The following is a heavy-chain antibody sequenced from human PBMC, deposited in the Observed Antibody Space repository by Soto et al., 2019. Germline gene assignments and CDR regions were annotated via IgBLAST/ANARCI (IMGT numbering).Heavy chain of an antibody. CDR3: ARGERLRRGEDPRGFDP. CDR2: IIPIFGTA. Sequence: SVKVSCKASGGTFSSYAISWVRQAPGQGLEWMGGIIPIFGTANYAQKFQGRATTTADESTSTAYMELSNLRSEDTAGYYCARGERLRRGEDPRGFDPWGQGTLVTVSS. CDR1: GGTFSSYA. V-gene: IGHV1-69*13. J-gene: IGHJ5*02. D-gene: IGHD1-1*01.